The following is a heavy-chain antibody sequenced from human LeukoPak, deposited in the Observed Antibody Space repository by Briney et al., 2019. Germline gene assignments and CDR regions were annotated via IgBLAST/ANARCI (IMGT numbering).Heavy chain of an antibody. V-gene: IGHV3-30*02. D-gene: IGHD3-16*02. Sequence: GGSLRLSCAASGFTFSSYGMHWVRQAPGKGLEGVAFIRYDGSNKYYADSVKGRFTISRDNSKNTLYLQMNSLRAQDTAVYYCAKGGSYRSQPYFDYWGQGTLVTVPS. CDR2: IRYDGSNK. J-gene: IGHJ4*02. CDR3: AKGGSYRSQPYFDY. CDR1: GFTFSSYG.